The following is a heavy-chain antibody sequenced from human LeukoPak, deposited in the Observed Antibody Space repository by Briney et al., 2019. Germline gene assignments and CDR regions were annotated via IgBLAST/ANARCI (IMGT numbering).Heavy chain of an antibody. J-gene: IGHJ4*02. D-gene: IGHD3-10*01. Sequence: SETLSLTCTVSGGSISSSYWSWIRQPPGKGLEWIGYIYYSGSPNYNPSLKSRVTISVDTSKNQFSLKLTSVTAADTAVYYCARAVGGDGSGSLWGPGTLVTVSS. CDR2: IYYSGSP. CDR3: ARAVGGDGSGSL. CDR1: GGSISSSY. V-gene: IGHV4-59*01.